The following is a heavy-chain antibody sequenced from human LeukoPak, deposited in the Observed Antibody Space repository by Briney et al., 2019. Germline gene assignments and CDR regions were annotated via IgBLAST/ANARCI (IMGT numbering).Heavy chain of an antibody. Sequence: SETLSLTCTVSGASISSYYWTWIRQPPGKGLEWVGHIYYSGSTKYNPSLKSRVTISVDTSKNQYSLKLNSVTAADTAVYYFARGGPGSWFDPWGQGTLVTVSS. V-gene: IGHV4-59*01. CDR3: ARGGPGSWFDP. CDR2: IYYSGST. J-gene: IGHJ5*02. CDR1: GASISSYY.